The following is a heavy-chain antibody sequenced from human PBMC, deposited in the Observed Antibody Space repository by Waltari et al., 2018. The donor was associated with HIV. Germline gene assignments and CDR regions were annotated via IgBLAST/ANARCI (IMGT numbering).Heavy chain of an antibody. V-gene: IGHV3-48*01. J-gene: IGHJ4*02. CDR1: GLTFSNDT. CDR3: ARDINGGWGY. D-gene: IGHD7-27*01. Sequence: EVQLVESGGGLVQPGGSLLLSCAASGLTFSNDTRKGVRQAPGKGLEWVSYMSRSSSSIFYADSVKGRFTISRDNAKNSLYLQMNSLRVEDTAVYYCARDINGGWGYWGQGTLVTVAS. CDR2: MSRSSSSI.